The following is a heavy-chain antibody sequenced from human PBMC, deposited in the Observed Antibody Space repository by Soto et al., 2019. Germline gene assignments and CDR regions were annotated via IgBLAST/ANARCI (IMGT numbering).Heavy chain of an antibody. J-gene: IGHJ4*02. CDR3: ARSRSGAVPDSLGF. V-gene: IGHV3-30-3*01. D-gene: IGHD3-10*01. Sequence: QVQLVESGGGVGQPGGSLRLSCAASGFSFSRFAIHWVRQAPGKGLEWVAVISKDGSVIYYADSVKGRFTISRDNSKSSLFLQVNSLTSEDTAVYHCARSRSGAVPDSLGFWGQGTLVTVSS. CDR1: GFSFSRFA. CDR2: ISKDGSVI.